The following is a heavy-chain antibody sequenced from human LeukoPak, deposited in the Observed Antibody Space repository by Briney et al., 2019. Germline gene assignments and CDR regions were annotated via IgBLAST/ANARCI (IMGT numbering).Heavy chain of an antibody. CDR1: GFIFDVYA. J-gene: IGHJ4*02. D-gene: IGHD3-22*01. Sequence: PGGSLRLSCAAPGFIFDVYAMNWVRQAPGKGLEWVSGISGSGGNTYYVDSVKGRFTISRDNSKNTLYLQMNSLRVEDTAVYYCARDTPYDSSGYPFEYWGQGTLVTVSS. CDR2: ISGSGGNT. CDR3: ARDTPYDSSGYPFEY. V-gene: IGHV3-23*01.